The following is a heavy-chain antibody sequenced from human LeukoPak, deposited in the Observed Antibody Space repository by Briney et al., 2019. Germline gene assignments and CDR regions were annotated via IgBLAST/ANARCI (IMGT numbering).Heavy chain of an antibody. CDR1: GFTFSSYE. CDR3: ARGRYYGMDV. CDR2: ISSSGSTI. Sequence: GGSLRLSCAASGFTFSSYEMNWVRQAPGKGLEWVSYISSSGSTIYYADSVKGRFTISRDNAKSSLYLQMNSLRAEGTAVYYCARGRYYGMDVWGQGTTVTVSS. J-gene: IGHJ6*02. V-gene: IGHV3-48*03.